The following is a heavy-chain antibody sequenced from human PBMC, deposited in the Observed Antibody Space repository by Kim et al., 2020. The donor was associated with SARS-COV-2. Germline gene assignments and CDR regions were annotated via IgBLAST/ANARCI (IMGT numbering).Heavy chain of an antibody. CDR3: ARATVDVFDI. J-gene: IGHJ3*02. CDR1: GYTFTGYD. Sequence: ASVKVSCKASGYTFTGYDMHWVRQAPGQGLEWMGWINPNSGATNYAQKFQGRVTMTTDTSTSTAYMELSSLRSDDTAVYYCARATVDVFDIWGQGTIVTVSS. D-gene: IGHD4-17*01. V-gene: IGHV1-2*02. CDR2: INPNSGAT.